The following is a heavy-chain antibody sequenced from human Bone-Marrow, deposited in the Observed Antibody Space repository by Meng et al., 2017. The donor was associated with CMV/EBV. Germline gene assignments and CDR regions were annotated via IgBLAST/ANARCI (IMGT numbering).Heavy chain of an antibody. CDR1: GYTFTSFD. D-gene: IGHD2-2*01. V-gene: IGHV1-8*03. J-gene: IGHJ6*02. CDR3: ARWGDYCSSTSCYWVYYGMDV. Sequence: ASVKVSCKASGYTFTSFDINWVRQATGQGLEWMGWMNPNNGNTGYAQKFQGRVTITRNTSISTAYMELSRLRSDDTAVYYCARWGDYCSSTSCYWVYYGMDVWGQGTTVTVSS. CDR2: MNPNNGNT.